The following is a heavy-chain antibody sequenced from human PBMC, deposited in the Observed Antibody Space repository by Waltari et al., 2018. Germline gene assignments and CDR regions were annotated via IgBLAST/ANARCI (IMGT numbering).Heavy chain of an antibody. CDR3: ARVGVPYDILTGYYITPFDY. Sequence: QVQLVQSGAEVKKPGASVKVSCKASGYTFTSYAMHWVRQAPGQRLEWMGWINAGNGNTKYSQKFQGRVTITRDASASTAYMELSSLRSEDTAVYYCARVGVPYDILTGYYITPFDYWGQGTLVTVSS. J-gene: IGHJ4*02. CDR1: GYTFTSYA. D-gene: IGHD3-9*01. CDR2: INAGNGNT. V-gene: IGHV1-3*01.